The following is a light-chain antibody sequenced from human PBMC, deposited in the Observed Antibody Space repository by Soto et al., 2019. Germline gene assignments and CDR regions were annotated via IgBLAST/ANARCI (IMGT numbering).Light chain of an antibody. J-gene: IGLJ3*02. Sequence: QAVVTQEPSLTVSPGGTVTLTCDSSTGAVTSGHYPYWFQQKPGQAPRTLIFNTNNRHSWTPARFSGSLLGGKAALTLSGAQPEYEAAYYCLLAYSGDREVFGGGTKLTVL. CDR2: NTN. CDR3: LLAYSGDREV. CDR1: TGAVTSGHY. V-gene: IGLV7-46*01.